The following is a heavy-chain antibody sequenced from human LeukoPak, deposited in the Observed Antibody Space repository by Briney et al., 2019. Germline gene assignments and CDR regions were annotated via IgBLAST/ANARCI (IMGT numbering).Heavy chain of an antibody. J-gene: IGHJ6*03. Sequence: SETLSLTCTVSGYSISSGYYWSWIRQPPGKGLEWIGEINHSGSTNYNPSLKSRVTISVDTSKNQFSLKLSSVTAADTAVYYCARGHDFWSDTPWVYYYYYYMDVWGKGTTVTVSS. CDR1: GYSISSGYY. V-gene: IGHV4-38-2*02. CDR3: ARGHDFWSDTPWVYYYYYYMDV. D-gene: IGHD3-3*01. CDR2: INHSGST.